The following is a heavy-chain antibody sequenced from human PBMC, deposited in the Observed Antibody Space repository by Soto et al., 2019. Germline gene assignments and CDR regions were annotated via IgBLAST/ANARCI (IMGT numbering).Heavy chain of an antibody. D-gene: IGHD5-18*01. J-gene: IGHJ4*02. CDR1: GGSFSGYY. V-gene: IGHV4-34*01. CDR2: INHSGST. Sequence: QVQLQQWGAGLLKPSETLSLTCAVYGGSFSGYYWSWIRQPPGKGLEWIGEINHSGSTNYNPSLKSRVTISVDKSKKQFSLKLKSLTAADTAVYYCASQELDTAIFDYWGQGTLVTVSS. CDR3: ASQELDTAIFDY.